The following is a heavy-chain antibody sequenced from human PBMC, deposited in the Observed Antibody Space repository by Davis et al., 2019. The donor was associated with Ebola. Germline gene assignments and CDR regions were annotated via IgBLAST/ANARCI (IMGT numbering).Heavy chain of an antibody. Sequence: PSETLSLTCTVSGGSISSYYWSWLRQPPGKGLEWIGYIYYSGSTTYNPSLKSRVTISVDTSKNQFSLKLSSVTAADTAVYYCARGNYYDSSASLDYWGQGTLVTVSS. CDR2: IYYSGST. CDR1: GGSISSYY. J-gene: IGHJ4*02. D-gene: IGHD3-22*01. V-gene: IGHV4-59*12. CDR3: ARGNYYDSSASLDY.